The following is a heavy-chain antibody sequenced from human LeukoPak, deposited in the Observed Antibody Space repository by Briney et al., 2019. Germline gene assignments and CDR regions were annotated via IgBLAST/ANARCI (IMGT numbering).Heavy chain of an antibody. CDR1: GFTFSNAW. D-gene: IGHD3-10*01. CDR2: IKSKTDGGTT. V-gene: IGHV3-15*01. J-gene: IGHJ4*02. CDR3: TTAFYGSGSYPYYFDY. Sequence: PGGSLRLSCSASGFTFSNAWMSWVRQAPGKGLEWVGRIKSKTDGGTTDYAAPVKGRFTISRDDSKNTLYLQMNSLKTEDTAAYYCTTAFYGSGSYPYYFDYWGQGTLVTVSS.